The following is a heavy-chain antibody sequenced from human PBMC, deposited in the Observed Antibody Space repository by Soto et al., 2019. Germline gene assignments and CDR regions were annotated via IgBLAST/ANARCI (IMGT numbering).Heavy chain of an antibody. CDR3: AAEGIQLWLKTYYYYGMDV. J-gene: IGHJ6*02. D-gene: IGHD5-18*01. CDR1: GFTFTSSA. CDR2: IVVGSGNT. Sequence: GASVKVSCKASGFTFTSSAVQWVRQARRQRLEWIGWIVVGSGNTNYAQKFQERVTITRDMSTSTAYMELSSLRSEDTAVYYCAAEGIQLWLKTYYYYGMDVWGQGTTVTVSS. V-gene: IGHV1-58*01.